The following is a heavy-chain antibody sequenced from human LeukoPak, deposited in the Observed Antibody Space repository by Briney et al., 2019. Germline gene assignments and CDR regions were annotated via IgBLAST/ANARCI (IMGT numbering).Heavy chain of an antibody. CDR2: ISAYNGNT. J-gene: IGHJ4*02. D-gene: IGHD3-22*01. CDR1: GYTFTSYG. CDR3: ATPRNYYDSSGYYYFDY. V-gene: IGHV1-18*01. Sequence: ASVKVSCKASGYTFTSYGISWVRQAPGQGLEWMGWISAYNGNTNYAQKLQGRVTMTTDTSTSTAYMELSSLRSEDTAVYDCATPRNYYDSSGYYYFDYWGQGTLVTVSS.